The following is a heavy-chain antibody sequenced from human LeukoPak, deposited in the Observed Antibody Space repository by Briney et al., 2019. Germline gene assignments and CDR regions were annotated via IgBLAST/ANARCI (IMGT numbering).Heavy chain of an antibody. Sequence: GGSLRLSCAASGFTFSSYWMSWVRQAPGKGLEWVANIKQDGSEKYYVDSVKGRFTISRDNAKNSLYLQMNSLRAEDTAVYYCARVYGNYYGSGSYYFGGQGTLVTVSS. CDR1: GFTFSSYW. J-gene: IGHJ4*02. CDR2: IKQDGSEK. CDR3: ARVYGNYYGSGSYYF. D-gene: IGHD3-10*01. V-gene: IGHV3-7*01.